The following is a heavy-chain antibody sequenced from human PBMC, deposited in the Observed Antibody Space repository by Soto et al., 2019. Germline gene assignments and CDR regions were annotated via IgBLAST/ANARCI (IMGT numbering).Heavy chain of an antibody. Sequence: QVHLVQSGAEVKKPGSSVKVSCKASGGTSSSYAINWVRQAPGQGLEWMGGIIPIFGTANYAQKLQGRVTIIADESTSTSYIELGSLRSEDTAVYYCARGIGISVNAMDVWGQGTTVTVSS. D-gene: IGHD3-3*02. CDR2: IIPIFGTA. V-gene: IGHV1-69*01. CDR1: GGTSSSYA. J-gene: IGHJ6*02. CDR3: ARGIGISVNAMDV.